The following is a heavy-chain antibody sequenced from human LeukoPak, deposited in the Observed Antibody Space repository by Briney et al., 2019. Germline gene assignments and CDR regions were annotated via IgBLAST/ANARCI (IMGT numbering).Heavy chain of an antibody. D-gene: IGHD3-10*01. CDR3: ARNMYYYGSGSYLSSTAYYYYYMDI. J-gene: IGHJ6*03. V-gene: IGHV1-69*05. CDR1: GGTFSSYA. CDR2: IIPIFGTA. Sequence: ASVKVSCKASGGTFSSYAISWVRQAPGQGLEWMGGIIPIFGTANYAQKFQGRVTITTDESTSTAYMELSSLRSEDTAVYYCARNMYYYGSGSYLSSTAYYYYYMDIWGKGTTVTVSS.